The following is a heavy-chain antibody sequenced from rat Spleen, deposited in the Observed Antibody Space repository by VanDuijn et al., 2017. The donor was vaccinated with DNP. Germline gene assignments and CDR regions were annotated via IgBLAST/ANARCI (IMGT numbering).Heavy chain of an antibody. Sequence: TGRSLKLSCAASGFTFSNYDMAWVRQAPTKGLEWVASISSSGGSDIYYRDSVKGRFNIFRDNAKSTLYLQMDSLRSEATAIFYCAPLHYYDVTRFSHWGQGTXXTVS. CDR1: GFTFSNYD. CDR3: APLHYYDVTRFSH. J-gene: IGHJ3*01. D-gene: IGHD1-12*01. V-gene: IGHV5S23*01. CDR2: ISSSGGSDI.